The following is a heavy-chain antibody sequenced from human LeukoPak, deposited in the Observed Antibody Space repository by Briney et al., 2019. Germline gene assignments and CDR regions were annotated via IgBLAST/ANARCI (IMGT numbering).Heavy chain of an antibody. J-gene: IGHJ4*02. CDR2: ISHDGSNK. CDR1: GFTFSSYG. Sequence: GGSLRLSCAASGFTFSSYGMHWVRQAPGKGLEWVAVISHDGSNKYYADSVKGRFTISRDNSKNTLYLQMNSLRAEDTAVYYCAKGTIGGYSYGYLDYWGQGALVTVSS. V-gene: IGHV3-30*18. D-gene: IGHD5-18*01. CDR3: AKGTIGGYSYGYLDY.